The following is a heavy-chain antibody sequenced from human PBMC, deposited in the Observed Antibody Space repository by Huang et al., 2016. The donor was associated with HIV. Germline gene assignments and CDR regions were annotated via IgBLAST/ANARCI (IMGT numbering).Heavy chain of an antibody. J-gene: IGHJ2*01. CDR3: ARNHDFWRGRMFAISYFDV. CDR1: GGSINTGRYY. D-gene: IGHD3-3*01. CDR2: LYDTGKR. Sequence: QMRFQESGPGLVKPSGTLSLTCNVSGGSINTGRYYWGWFRQPPGKGLEWVGILYDTGKRHYDPSLKGRLTMSADTSKNQFSLNLSSVTAADTAIYYCARNHDFWRGRMFAISYFDVWGRGTLVTVAS. V-gene: IGHV4-39*01.